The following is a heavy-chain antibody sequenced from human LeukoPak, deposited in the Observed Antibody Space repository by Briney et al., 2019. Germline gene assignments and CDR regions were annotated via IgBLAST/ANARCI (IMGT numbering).Heavy chain of an antibody. V-gene: IGHV1-69*06. J-gene: IGHJ3*02. CDR3: ARVGGNIAARPLDAFDI. D-gene: IGHD6-6*01. CDR2: IIPIFGTA. Sequence: GSSVKVSCKASGGTFSSYAISWVRQAPGQGLEWMGGIIPIFGTANYAQKFQGRVTITADKSTSTAYMELSSLRSEDTAVYYCARVGGNIAARPLDAFDIWGQGTMVTVSS. CDR1: GGTFSSYA.